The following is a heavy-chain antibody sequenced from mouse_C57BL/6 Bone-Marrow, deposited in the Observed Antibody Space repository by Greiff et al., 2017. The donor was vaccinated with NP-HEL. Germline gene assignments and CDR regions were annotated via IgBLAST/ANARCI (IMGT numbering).Heavy chain of an antibody. J-gene: IGHJ4*01. Sequence: EVQLVESGGGLVQPGGSMKLSCVASGFTFSNYWMNWVRQSPEKGLEWVAQIRLKSDNYASHYAESVKGRFTISRDDSKSSVYLQMNKLRAEVTGSDYCTGSCGSSCYYYAMDYWGQGTSVTVSS. CDR2: IRLKSDNYAS. V-gene: IGHV6-3*01. CDR3: TGSCGSSCYYYAMDY. CDR1: GFTFSNYW. D-gene: IGHD1-1*01.